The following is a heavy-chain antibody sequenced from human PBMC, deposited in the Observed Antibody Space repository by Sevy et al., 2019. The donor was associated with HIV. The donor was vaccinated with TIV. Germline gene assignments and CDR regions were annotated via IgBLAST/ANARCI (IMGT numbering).Heavy chain of an antibody. J-gene: IGHJ6*03. CDR3: AKVGTRSGWYSYYYYYMDV. V-gene: IGHV3-33*06. D-gene: IGHD6-19*01. Sequence: GGYLRLSCAASGFTFSSYGMHWVRQAPGKGLEWVAVIWYDGSNKYYADSVKGRFTISRDNSKNTLYLQMNSLRAEDTAVYYCAKVGTRSGWYSYYYYYMDVWGKGTTVTVSS. CDR1: GFTFSSYG. CDR2: IWYDGSNK.